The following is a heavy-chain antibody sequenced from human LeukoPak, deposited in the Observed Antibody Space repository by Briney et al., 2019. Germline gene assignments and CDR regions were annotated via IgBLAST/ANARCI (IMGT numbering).Heavy chain of an antibody. CDR2: INHSGST. Sequence: PSETLSLTCAVYGGSFSGYYWSWIRQPPGKGLEWIGEINHSGSTNYNPSLKSRVTISVDTSKNQFSLKLSSVTAADTAVYYCARDYDYVWGSYRPYFDYRGKGTLVTVSS. J-gene: IGHJ4*02. CDR3: ARDYDYVWGSYRPYFDY. V-gene: IGHV4-34*01. D-gene: IGHD3-16*02. CDR1: GGSFSGYY.